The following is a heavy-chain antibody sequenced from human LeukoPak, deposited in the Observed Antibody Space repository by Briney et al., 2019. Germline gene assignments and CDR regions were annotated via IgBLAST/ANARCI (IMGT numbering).Heavy chain of an antibody. V-gene: IGHV3-23*01. CDR2: IIDSGNSI. CDR3: AREYSSSWYASYYYYGMDV. CDR1: GFTFSSCA. Sequence: GGSLRLSCAASGFTFSSCAMSWVRQAPGKGLEWVSTIIDSGNSIYYADSAEGRFTISRDNSKNTLYLQMNSLRAEDTAVYYCAREYSSSWYASYYYYGMDVWGQGTTVTVSS. D-gene: IGHD6-13*01. J-gene: IGHJ6*02.